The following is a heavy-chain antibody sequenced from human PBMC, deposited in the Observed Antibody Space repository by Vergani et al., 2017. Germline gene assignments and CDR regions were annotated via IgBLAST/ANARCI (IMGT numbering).Heavy chain of an antibody. CDR1: GYTFRNYG. CDR2: ISVYHGET. V-gene: IGHV1-18*04. CDR3: ARDRGNSGDYNFDY. D-gene: IGHD1-26*01. J-gene: IGHJ4*02. Sequence: QVQLVQSGAEVKKPGASVKVSCEGSGYTFRNYGISWVRQAPGEGLEWLGWISVYHGETKFAQKFQGRVTLTRDTSTDTAYMEMGSLRSDDTAVYYCARDRGNSGDYNFDYWGQGTLVTVSS.